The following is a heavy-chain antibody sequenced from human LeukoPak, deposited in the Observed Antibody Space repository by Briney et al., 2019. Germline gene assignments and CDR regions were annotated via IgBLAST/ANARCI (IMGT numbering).Heavy chain of an antibody. J-gene: IGHJ5*02. CDR3: AHSIAAAGRDWFDP. CDR2: IYWDDDK. Sequence: SGPTLVKPPQTLTLTCTFSGFSLSTGGLGVGWIRQPPGKALEWLALIYWDDDKRYSPSLKSRLTITKDTSKNQVVLTMTNMDPVDTATYYCAHSIAAAGRDWFDPWGQGTLVTVSS. V-gene: IGHV2-5*02. D-gene: IGHD6-13*01. CDR1: GFSLSTGGLG.